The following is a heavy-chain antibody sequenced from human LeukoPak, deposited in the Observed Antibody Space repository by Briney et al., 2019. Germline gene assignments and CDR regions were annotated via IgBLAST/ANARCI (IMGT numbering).Heavy chain of an antibody. J-gene: IGHJ6*02. D-gene: IGHD5-18*01. Sequence: SETLSLTCTVSGGSISSYYWSWIRQPPGKGLEWIGYIYYSGSTNYNPSLKSRVTISVDTSKNQFSLKLSFVTAADTAVYYCARRQRGYSYGPPNYYYYYGMDVWGQGTTVTVSS. CDR1: GGSISSYY. CDR3: ARRQRGYSYGPPNYYYYYGMDV. CDR2: IYYSGST. V-gene: IGHV4-59*08.